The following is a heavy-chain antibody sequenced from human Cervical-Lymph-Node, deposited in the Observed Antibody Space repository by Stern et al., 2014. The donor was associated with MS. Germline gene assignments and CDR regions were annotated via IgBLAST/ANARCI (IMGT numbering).Heavy chain of an antibody. D-gene: IGHD3-3*01. J-gene: IGHJ5*02. CDR3: ARGCKWSGYYES. CDR2: IYYRGST. CDR1: GDSISSGGYY. V-gene: IGHV4-31*03. Sequence: QVQLQESGPGLVKPSQTLSLTCIVSGDSISSGGYYWNRIRPEPGKGREWNGNIYYRGSTYYNPYLNSRFSISIDTSKKQISLKLTSVTAADTAVYYCARGCKWSGYYESWGQGSRVTVSS.